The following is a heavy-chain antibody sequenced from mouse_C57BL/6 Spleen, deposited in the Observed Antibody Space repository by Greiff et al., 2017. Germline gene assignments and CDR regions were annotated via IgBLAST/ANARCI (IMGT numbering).Heavy chain of an antibody. D-gene: IGHD2-5*01. J-gene: IGHJ4*01. CDR1: GFSFNTYA. Sequence: EVKLMESGGGLVQPKGSLKLSCAASGFSFNTYAMNWVRQAPGKGLEWVARIRSKSNNYATYYADSVKDRFTISRDDSESMLYLQMNNLKTEDTAMYYCVRQGAYYSNHRAMDYWGQGTSVTVSS. CDR2: IRSKSNNYAT. V-gene: IGHV10-1*01. CDR3: VRQGAYYSNHRAMDY.